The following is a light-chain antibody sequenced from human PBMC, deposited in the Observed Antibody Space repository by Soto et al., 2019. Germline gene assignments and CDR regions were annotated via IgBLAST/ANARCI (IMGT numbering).Light chain of an antibody. Sequence: QSALTQPASVSGPPGQSITISCTGTSGAVGGYNYVSWYQQHPGKAPKLMIYEVSNRPSGVSNRFFCSKSGTTAFLTLSRFLAEDEPDYYCSSYTSSSTRVFGSGTKVTVL. CDR2: EVS. V-gene: IGLV2-14*01. J-gene: IGLJ1*01. CDR3: SSYTSSSTRV. CDR1: SGAVGGYNY.